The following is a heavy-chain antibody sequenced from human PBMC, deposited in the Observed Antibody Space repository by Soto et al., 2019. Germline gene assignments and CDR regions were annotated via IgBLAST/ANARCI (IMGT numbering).Heavy chain of an antibody. D-gene: IGHD3-22*01. CDR1: GGSISSGDYY. Sequence: QVQLQESGPGLVKPSQTLSLTCTVSGGSISSGDYYWSWIRQPPGKGLEWIGYIYYSGSTYYNPSLKSRVTISVDPSKNQFSLKLSSVTAADTAVYYCARGFTYYYDSSGYYGGAFDIWGQGTMVTVSS. CDR2: IYYSGST. CDR3: ARGFTYYYDSSGYYGGAFDI. J-gene: IGHJ3*02. V-gene: IGHV4-30-4*01.